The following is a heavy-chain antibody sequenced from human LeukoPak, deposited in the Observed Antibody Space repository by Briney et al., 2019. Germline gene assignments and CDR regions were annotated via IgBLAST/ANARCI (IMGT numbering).Heavy chain of an antibody. Sequence: ASVKVSCKASGGTFSSYAISWVRQAPGQGLEWMGGIIPIFGTANYAQKFQGGVTITADESTSTAYMELSSLRSEDTAVYYCADGYSYGFAFDIWGQGTMVTVSS. J-gene: IGHJ3*02. CDR1: GGTFSSYA. CDR2: IIPIFGTA. CDR3: ADGYSYGFAFDI. D-gene: IGHD5-18*01. V-gene: IGHV1-69*01.